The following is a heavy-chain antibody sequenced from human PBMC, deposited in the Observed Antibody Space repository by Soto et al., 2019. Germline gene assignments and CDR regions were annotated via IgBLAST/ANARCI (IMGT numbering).Heavy chain of an antibody. V-gene: IGHV4-59*01. CDR1: GGSISSYY. D-gene: IGHD2-2*01. CDR3: ARDRQGHPLSLVVPAASRYYYHGMDV. CDR2: IYYSGST. J-gene: IGHJ6*02. Sequence: SETLSLTCTVSGGSISSYYWSWIRQPPGKGLEWIGYIYYSGSTNYNPSLKSRVTISVDTSKNQFSLKLSSVTAADTAVYYCARDRQGHPLSLVVPAASRYYYHGMDVWGQGTTVTVSS.